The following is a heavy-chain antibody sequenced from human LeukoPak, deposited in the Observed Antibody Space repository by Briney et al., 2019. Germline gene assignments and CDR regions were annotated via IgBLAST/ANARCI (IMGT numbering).Heavy chain of an antibody. CDR1: GFTFSNHG. Sequence: SGGSLRLSCAASGFTFSNHGMSWVRQAPGKGLEWVANIKQDGSEKYYVDSVKGRFTISRDNAKNSLYLQMNSLRAEDTAVYYCARRVWGGWYYFDYWGQGTLVTVSS. J-gene: IGHJ4*02. D-gene: IGHD6-19*01. CDR3: ARRVWGGWYYFDY. V-gene: IGHV3-7*01. CDR2: IKQDGSEK.